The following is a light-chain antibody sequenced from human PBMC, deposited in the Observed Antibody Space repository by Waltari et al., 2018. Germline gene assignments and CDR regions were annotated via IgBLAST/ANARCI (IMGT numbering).Light chain of an antibody. J-gene: IGKJ4*01. Sequence: EIVLTQSPGAMSLSPGGRATLSCRATQIITNNYLAWYQQKPGQAPRLLIFGVPNRATGIPDRFSGSGSGTDFTLTIYGLEPEDSAVYYCQQYANSPLTFGGGATVAIK. CDR3: QQYANSPLT. V-gene: IGKV3-20*01. CDR1: QIITNNY. CDR2: GVP.